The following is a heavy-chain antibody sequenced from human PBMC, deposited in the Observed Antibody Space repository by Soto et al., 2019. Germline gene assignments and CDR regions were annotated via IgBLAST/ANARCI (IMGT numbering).Heavy chain of an antibody. CDR3: AKDQAQYGSGYVYGMDV. V-gene: IGHV3-30*18. Sequence: QEHLVQSGGGVVQPGGSLRLSCDASGFTFSIFGMHWVRQAPGKGLAWLAVLSSDGTYKDYADSVKGRVTISRDNSKNMRYLQMNSRRPDDTAVYDGAKDQAQYGSGYVYGMDVWGQGTAVTVS. D-gene: IGHD3-10*01. CDR1: GFTFSIFG. J-gene: IGHJ6*02. CDR2: LSSDGTYK.